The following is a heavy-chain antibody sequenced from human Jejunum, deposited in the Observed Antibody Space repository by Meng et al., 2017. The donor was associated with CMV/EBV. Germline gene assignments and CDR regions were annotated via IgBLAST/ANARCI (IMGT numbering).Heavy chain of an antibody. CDR2: VHHSGST. Sequence: SITSYYWSWIRQPPGKGLEWIAFVHHSGSTNYNPSLKSRLTMSVETSKNQFSLTLSSVTAADTAVYYCARDSYSHGSGSYNWFDLWGQGTLVTVSS. CDR1: SITSYY. V-gene: IGHV4-59*01. CDR3: ARDSYSHGSGSYNWFDL. J-gene: IGHJ5*02. D-gene: IGHD3-10*01.